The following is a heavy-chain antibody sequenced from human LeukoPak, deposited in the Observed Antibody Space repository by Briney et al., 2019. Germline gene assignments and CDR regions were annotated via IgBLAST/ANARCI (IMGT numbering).Heavy chain of an antibody. CDR1: GYTFTSYY. J-gene: IGHJ4*02. CDR2: INPSGGST. CDR3: AREDYYDSSGYYERGYYFDY. V-gene: IGHV1-46*01. D-gene: IGHD3-22*01. Sequence: ASVKVSCKASGYTFTSYYMHWVRQAPGQGLEWMGIINPSGGSTSYAQKFQGRVTMTRDTSTSTVYMELSSLRSEDTAVYYCAREDYYDSSGYYERGYYFDYWGQGTLVTVSS.